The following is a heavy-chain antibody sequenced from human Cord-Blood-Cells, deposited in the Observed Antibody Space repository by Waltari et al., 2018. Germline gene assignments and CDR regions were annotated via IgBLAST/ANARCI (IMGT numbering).Heavy chain of an antibody. CDR1: GGTFSSYA. J-gene: IGHJ2*01. Sequence: QVQLVQSGAEVKKPGSSVKVSCKASGGTFSSYAISWVRQAPGQGLEWMGGIIPNFGTANDAQKFQGRVTITADETTSTAYMELSSLRSEDTAVYYCARDPVPSYSSSWGYWYFDLWGRGTLVTVSS. D-gene: IGHD6-13*01. CDR2: IIPNFGTA. CDR3: ARDPVPSYSSSWGYWYFDL. V-gene: IGHV1-69*01.